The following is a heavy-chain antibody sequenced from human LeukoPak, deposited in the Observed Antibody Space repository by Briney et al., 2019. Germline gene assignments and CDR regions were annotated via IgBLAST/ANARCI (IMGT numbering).Heavy chain of an antibody. J-gene: IGHJ6*03. D-gene: IGHD2-2*01. Sequence: SETLSLTCAVYGGSFSGYYWSWIRQPPGKGLEWIGEINHSGSTNYNPSLKSRVTISVDTSKNQFSLKLSSVTAADTAVYYCARVGYCSSTSCYEDRDVWGKGTTVTVSS. CDR1: GGSFSGYY. CDR2: INHSGST. V-gene: IGHV4-34*01. CDR3: ARVGYCSSTSCYEDRDV.